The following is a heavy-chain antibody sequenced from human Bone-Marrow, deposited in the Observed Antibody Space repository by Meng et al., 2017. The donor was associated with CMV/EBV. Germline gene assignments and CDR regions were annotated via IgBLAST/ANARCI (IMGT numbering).Heavy chain of an antibody. J-gene: IGHJ5*02. D-gene: IGHD3-16*01. CDR3: AKPPGEGWFDP. CDR1: GGTFSSYT. CDR2: LSSDGGTT. Sequence: SCKASGGTFSSYTMQWVRQSPGKGLEWVASLSSDGGTTHYADSVKGRFTISRDNSKNTLYLQMNSLRAEDTAVYYCAKPPGEGWFDPWGQGTLVTVSS. V-gene: IGHV3-30-3*02.